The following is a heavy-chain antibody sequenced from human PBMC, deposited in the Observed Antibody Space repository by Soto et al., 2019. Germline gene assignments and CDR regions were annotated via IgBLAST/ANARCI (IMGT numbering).Heavy chain of an antibody. CDR2: IVVGSDNT. CDR3: VARPAFGQNYYYGAMDV. J-gene: IGHJ6*02. D-gene: IGHD3-10*01. CDR1: ALNLTSVD. V-gene: IGHV1-58*02. Sequence: ALNLTSVDIGWGRHAREQLLGWIGWIVVGSDNTNYAKKFQERVTITRDLSTNTIYMDLSGLRSEDTAVYYCVARPAFGQNYYYGAMDVWGQGTSVTVSS.